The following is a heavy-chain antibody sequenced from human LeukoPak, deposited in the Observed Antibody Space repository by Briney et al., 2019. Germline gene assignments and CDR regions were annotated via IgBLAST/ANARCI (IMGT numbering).Heavy chain of an antibody. CDR3: ARYLYGDSASYFDY. CDR1: GFSLSTSGMC. Sequence: SGPALVKPPQALTLTCTFSGFSLSTSGMCVSWIRQPPGKALEWLALIDWDENKYYNASLGTRPAISKDTSKNQVVLTMTNMDPVDTATYFCARYLYGDSASYFDYWGQGSLVIVSS. CDR2: IDWDENK. V-gene: IGHV2-70*01. D-gene: IGHD4-17*01. J-gene: IGHJ4*02.